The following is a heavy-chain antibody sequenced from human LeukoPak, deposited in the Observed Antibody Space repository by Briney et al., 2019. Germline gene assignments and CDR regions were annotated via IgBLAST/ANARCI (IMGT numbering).Heavy chain of an antibody. Sequence: PSETLSLTCTVSGGSIRGYYWGWIRQPPGMPLEWIGYMYYSGNTNYNPSLKSRVTISVDTSKSQFSLKLRFVTAADTAVYYCARAGYDFWSGYRGPDYFDLWGQGTLVTVSS. D-gene: IGHD3-3*01. V-gene: IGHV4-59*01. CDR2: MYYSGNT. CDR3: ARAGYDFWSGYRGPDYFDL. J-gene: IGHJ4*02. CDR1: GGSIRGYY.